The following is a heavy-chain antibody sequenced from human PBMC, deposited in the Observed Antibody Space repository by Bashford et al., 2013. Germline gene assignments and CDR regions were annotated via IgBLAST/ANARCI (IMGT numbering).Heavy chain of an antibody. CDR2: INPNTGET. D-gene: IGHD2-2*01. CDR1: GYTFTGNY. CDR3: ASIVVVPAAMPADY. Sequence: ASVKVSCKAFGYTFTGNYIHWVRQTPGQGLEWMAWINPNTGETVYAQRFQGRATLTSDSSISTAYMDLSSLRSDDTAVYYCASIVVVPAAMPADYWGQGTLVTVSS. V-gene: IGHV1-2*02. J-gene: IGHJ4*02.